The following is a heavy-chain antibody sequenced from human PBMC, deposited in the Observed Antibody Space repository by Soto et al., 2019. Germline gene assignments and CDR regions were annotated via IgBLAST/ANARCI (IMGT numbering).Heavy chain of an antibody. D-gene: IGHD3-10*01. Sequence: EVQLLESGGGLVQPAGSLRLSCAASGFTFNNYAMTWVRQAPGKGLEWVSVISGGGDTTSYADSVKGRFTVSRDVSKNTLYLQMSSRRAKDTPLYYWAKGQGGSVSLTPRADFWGQATLVTVSS. J-gene: IGHJ4*02. V-gene: IGHV3-23*01. CDR2: ISGGGDTT. CDR3: AKGQGGSVSLTPRADF. CDR1: GFTFNNYA.